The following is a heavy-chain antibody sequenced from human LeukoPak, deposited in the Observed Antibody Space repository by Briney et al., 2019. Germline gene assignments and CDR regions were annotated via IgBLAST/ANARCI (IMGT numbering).Heavy chain of an antibody. Sequence: PGGSLRLSCVASGFTFSSHPMHWVRQAPGKGLESVSAISTNGGTTYYANSVRGRFIISRDNPHNTLYLQMGRLRTDDTAIYYCARESPSGSLDYWGQGTLVTVSS. CDR2: ISTNGGTT. CDR3: ARESPSGSLDY. D-gene: IGHD1-26*01. CDR1: GFTFSSHP. J-gene: IGHJ4*02. V-gene: IGHV3-64*01.